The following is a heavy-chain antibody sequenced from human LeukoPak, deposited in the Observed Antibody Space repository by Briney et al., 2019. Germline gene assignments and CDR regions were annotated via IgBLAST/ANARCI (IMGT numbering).Heavy chain of an antibody. CDR1: GFTFSSYA. CDR2: ISGSGGST. J-gene: IGHJ4*02. D-gene: IGHD6-13*01. Sequence: PGGSLRLSCAASGFTFSSYAMSWVRQAPGKGLEWVSAISGSGGSTYYADSVKGRFTISRDNSKNTLYLQMNSLRAEDTAVYYRAKDMMGSSWFSLDYWGQGALVTVSS. V-gene: IGHV3-23*01. CDR3: AKDMMGSSWFSLDY.